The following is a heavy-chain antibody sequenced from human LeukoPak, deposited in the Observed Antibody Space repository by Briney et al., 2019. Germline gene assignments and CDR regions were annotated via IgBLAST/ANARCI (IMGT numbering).Heavy chain of an antibody. J-gene: IGHJ3*02. CDR1: GFTGFTYSNYA. Sequence: GGSLRLSCAASGFTGFTYSNYAMSWVRQAPGKGLEWVSVICGNAACAFYAESVRGRFTISRDNSKNTLYLQMNSLRAEDTGVYYCAKDRLYGNTINDDAFDIWGQGTMVTVFS. CDR2: ICGNAACA. V-gene: IGHV3-23*01. CDR3: AKDRLYGNTINDDAFDI. D-gene: IGHD5-24*01.